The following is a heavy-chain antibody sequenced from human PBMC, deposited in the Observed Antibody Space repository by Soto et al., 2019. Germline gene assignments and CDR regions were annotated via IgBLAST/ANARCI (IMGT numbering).Heavy chain of an antibody. D-gene: IGHD1-26*01. J-gene: IGHJ4*02. CDR1: GFSLTDHH. CDR2: TRRRSDKYRT. V-gene: IGHV3-72*01. Sequence: GGSLRLSCAVSGFSLTDHHMNWVRQAPGKGLEWLGRTRRRSDKYRTEYAASVKGRFTISRDDSKNSVFLYIDSLTTDDTAVYYCVGETFYCFHDWGRGTMVTVYS. CDR3: VGETFYCFHD.